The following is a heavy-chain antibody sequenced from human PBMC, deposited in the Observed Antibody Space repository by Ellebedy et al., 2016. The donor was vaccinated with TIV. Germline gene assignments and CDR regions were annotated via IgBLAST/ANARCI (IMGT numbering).Heavy chain of an antibody. Sequence: MPSETLSLTCNVSGGSMSGYYWTWIRQFPGKGLEWIGYVYYSGSTNYNPSLKSRVTISVDTSKNQFSLKLSSVTAADTAVYYCARGEVTLYYYGMDVWGQGTTVTVSS. V-gene: IGHV4-59*01. J-gene: IGHJ6*02. CDR3: ARGEVTLYYYGMDV. CDR1: GGSMSGYY. CDR2: VYYSGST.